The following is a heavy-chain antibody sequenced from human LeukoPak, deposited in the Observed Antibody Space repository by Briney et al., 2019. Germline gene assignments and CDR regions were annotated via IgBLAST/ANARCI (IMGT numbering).Heavy chain of an antibody. V-gene: IGHV4-34*01. D-gene: IGHD6-19*01. CDR2: INDSGSS. CDR1: GGSFGGYY. Sequence: SETLSLTCAVYGGSFGGYYWSWIRQPPGKGLEWIGEINDSGSSNYIPSLKSRVTISVDRSKNQFSLWLSSVTAADTAVYYCARGSYSSGWPFDYWGQGTLVTVSS. J-gene: IGHJ4*02. CDR3: ARGSYSSGWPFDY.